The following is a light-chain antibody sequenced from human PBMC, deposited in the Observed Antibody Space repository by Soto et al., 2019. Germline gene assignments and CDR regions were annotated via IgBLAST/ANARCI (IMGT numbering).Light chain of an antibody. CDR2: DAS. J-gene: IGKJ2*01. Sequence: EIVLTQSPATLSLSPGERATLSCRASQSVSSYLAWYQQKPGQAPRLLIYDASNRATGIPARFSGSGSATAFTLTISSLEPEDFAVYYCQQRSNWPRYTFGQGTKLEIK. CDR3: QQRSNWPRYT. CDR1: QSVSSY. V-gene: IGKV3-11*01.